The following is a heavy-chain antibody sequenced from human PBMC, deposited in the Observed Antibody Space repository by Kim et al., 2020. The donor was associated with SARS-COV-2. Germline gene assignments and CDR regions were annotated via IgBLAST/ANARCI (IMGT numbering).Heavy chain of an antibody. CDR3: ARIYGSGSYYSDGMDV. Sequence: ASVKVSCKASGYTFTSYAMNWVRQAPGQGLEWMGWINTNTGNPTYAQGFTGRFVFSLDTSVSTAYLQISSLKAEDTAVYYCARIYGSGSYYSDGMDVWGQVTTVTVSS. J-gene: IGHJ6*02. D-gene: IGHD3-10*01. CDR2: INTNTGNP. CDR1: GYTFTSYA. V-gene: IGHV7-4-1*02.